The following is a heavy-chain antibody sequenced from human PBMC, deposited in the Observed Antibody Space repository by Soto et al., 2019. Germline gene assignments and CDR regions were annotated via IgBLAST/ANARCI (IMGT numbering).Heavy chain of an antibody. V-gene: IGHV3-30*03. J-gene: IGHJ6*02. CDR1: GFTFSSYG. CDR2: ISYDGINK. CDR3: ARDPPYGSGTSQNYGMDV. D-gene: IGHD3-10*01. Sequence: GGSLRLSCAASGFTFSSYGMHWVRQAPGKGLEWVAVISYDGINKYYADSVKGRFTISRDNAKNSLYLQMNSLRAEDTAVYYCARDPPYGSGTSQNYGMDVWGQGTTVTVSS.